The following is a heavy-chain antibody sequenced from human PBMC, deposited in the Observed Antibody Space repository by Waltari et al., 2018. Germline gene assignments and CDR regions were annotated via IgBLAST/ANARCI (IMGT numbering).Heavy chain of an antibody. V-gene: IGHV4-30-4*08. D-gene: IGHD2-2*01. J-gene: IGHJ4*02. CDR3: ARGVPAASTYFDY. Sequence: QVQLQESGPGLVKPSQTLSLTCTVSGGSISSGDYYWSWIRPPPGKGLEWIGYIYDRGSTYYNPSLKSRVTISVDTSKNQFSLKLSSVTAADTAVYYCARGVPAASTYFDYWGQGTLVTVSS. CDR1: GGSISSGDYY. CDR2: IYDRGST.